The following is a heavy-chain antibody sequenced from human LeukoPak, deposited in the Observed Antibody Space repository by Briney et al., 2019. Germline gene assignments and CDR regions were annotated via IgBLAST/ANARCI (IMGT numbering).Heavy chain of an antibody. D-gene: IGHD4-23*01. Sequence: KPSETLSLTCTVSGGSISSYYWSWIRQPPGKGLEWIGYIYYSGSTNYNPSLQSRVTISVDTSKNQFSLKLSSLTAADTAVYYCARDYGGNSASRWFDPWGQGTLVTVSS. J-gene: IGHJ5*02. CDR3: ARDYGGNSASRWFDP. CDR2: IYYSGST. CDR1: GGSISSYY. V-gene: IGHV4-59*01.